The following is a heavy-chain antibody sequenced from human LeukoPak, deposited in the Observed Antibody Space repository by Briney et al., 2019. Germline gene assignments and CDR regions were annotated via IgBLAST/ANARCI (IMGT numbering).Heavy chain of an antibody. CDR1: GYSFASYW. V-gene: IGHV5-51*01. Sequence: GESLKISCQGSGYSFASYWIGWVRPMPGKGLDWMGIIYPGDSDTRYGPSFQGQVTISADKSINTAYLQWSSLKASDTAMYFCARQLDTAMVPYDAFDIWGQGTMVTVSS. CDR3: ARQLDTAMVPYDAFDI. D-gene: IGHD5-18*01. CDR2: IYPGDSDT. J-gene: IGHJ3*02.